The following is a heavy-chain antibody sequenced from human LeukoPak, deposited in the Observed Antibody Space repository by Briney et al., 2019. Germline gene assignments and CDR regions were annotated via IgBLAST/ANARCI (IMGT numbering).Heavy chain of an antibody. D-gene: IGHD2-2*01. Sequence: GSLRLSSAASGFTFSNYWMSWVRQAPGKGLEWVANIKQDGSEKYYVDSVKGRFTISRDNAKNSLYLQMNSLRAEDTAVYYCARVSRSTSCYRDWGQGTLVTVSS. CDR3: ARVSRSTSCYRD. CDR1: GFTFSNYW. V-gene: IGHV3-7*01. CDR2: IKQDGSEK. J-gene: IGHJ4*02.